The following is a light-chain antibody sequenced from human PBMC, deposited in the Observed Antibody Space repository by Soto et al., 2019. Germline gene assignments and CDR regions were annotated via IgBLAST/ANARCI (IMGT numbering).Light chain of an antibody. V-gene: IGLV2-8*01. J-gene: IGLJ1*01. CDR3: SSYAGSTAWV. CDR2: EVS. Sequence: QSALTQPPSASGSPRQSVTISCTGTSSDVGGYNYVSWYQQHPGKAPKLMIYEVSKRPSGVPDRFSGSKSGNTASLTVSGLQAEDEADYYCSSYAGSTAWVFGTGTKITVL. CDR1: SSDVGGYNY.